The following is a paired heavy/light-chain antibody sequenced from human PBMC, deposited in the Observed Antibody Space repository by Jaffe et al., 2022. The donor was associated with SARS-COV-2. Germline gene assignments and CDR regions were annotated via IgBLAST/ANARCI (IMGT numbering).Heavy chain of an antibody. CDR3: ARYSSRDNWFDP. D-gene: IGHD6-19*01. J-gene: IGHJ5*02. V-gene: IGHV4-31*03. CDR2: ISYSGST. Sequence: QVQVQESGPGLVKPSQTLSLTCTVSGGSISSGGYYWSWIRQHPGKGLEWIGYISYSGSTYYNTALKSRVTISEDTSKNQFSLKLSSVTAADTAVYYCARYSSRDNWFDPWGQGTLVTVSS. CDR1: GGSISSGGYY.
Light chain of an antibody. V-gene: IGKV1-39*01. J-gene: IGKJ5*01. Sequence: DIQMTQSPSSLSASVGDRVTITCRASQSISRYLNWYQQKPGKAPKLLIYAASTLQSGVPSRFSGSGSGTDFTLTISSLQPEDFATYYCQQSYSTLSITFGQGTRLEIK. CDR3: QQSYSTLSIT. CDR2: AAS. CDR1: QSISRY.